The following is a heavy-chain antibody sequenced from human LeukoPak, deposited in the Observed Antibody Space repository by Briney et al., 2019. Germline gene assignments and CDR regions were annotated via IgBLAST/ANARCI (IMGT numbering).Heavy chain of an antibody. CDR1: GFTFSSYS. Sequence: GSLRLSCAASGFTFSSYSMNWVRQAPGKGLQWVSSITYGSTYIYYADSVKGRFTISRDNAKNSLYLQMNSLRAEDTAVYYCASGSSSVFDYWGQGTLVTVSS. J-gene: IGHJ4*02. V-gene: IGHV3-21*01. CDR3: ASGSSSVFDY. D-gene: IGHD1-26*01. CDR2: ITYGSTYI.